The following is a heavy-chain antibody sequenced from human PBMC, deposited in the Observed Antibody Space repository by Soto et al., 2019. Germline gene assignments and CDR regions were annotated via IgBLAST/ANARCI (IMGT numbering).Heavy chain of an antibody. CDR3: ARDSVAAAGTPIDF. D-gene: IGHD6-13*01. Sequence: QVQLVQSGAEVKKPGSSVKVSCKASGGTFSSYTISWVRQAPGQGLEWMGRIIPILGIANYAQKFQGRVTLTADKSTSTAYMELSSLRSEDTAVYYCARDSVAAAGTPIDFWGQGTLVTVSS. CDR2: IIPILGIA. J-gene: IGHJ4*02. CDR1: GGTFSSYT. V-gene: IGHV1-69*08.